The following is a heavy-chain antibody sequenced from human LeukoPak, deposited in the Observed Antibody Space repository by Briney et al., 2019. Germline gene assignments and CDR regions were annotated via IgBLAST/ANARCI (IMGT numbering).Heavy chain of an antibody. CDR2: IRYDGSNK. D-gene: IGHD3/OR15-3a*01. Sequence: PGGSLRLSCAASGFTFSSYGMHWVRQAPGKGLEWVAFIRYDGSNKYYADSVKGRFTISRDNSKNTLYLQMNSLRAEDTAVYYCANQPWGLGYYFDYWGQGTLVTVSS. V-gene: IGHV3-30*02. J-gene: IGHJ4*02. CDR1: GFTFSSYG. CDR3: ANQPWGLGYYFDY.